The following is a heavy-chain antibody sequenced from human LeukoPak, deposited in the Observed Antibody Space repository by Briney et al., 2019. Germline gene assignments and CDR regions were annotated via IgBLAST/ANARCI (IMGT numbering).Heavy chain of an antibody. CDR2: INSDGRST. J-gene: IGHJ4*02. CDR3: VRDVWGDRDSYFDY. V-gene: IGHV3-74*01. D-gene: IGHD2-21*01. CDR1: GFTFSSYW. Sequence: GGSLRLSCAASGFTFSSYWMHWVRQAPGKGLAWVSRINSDGRSTSYADSVTGRFTISRDNAKNTLYLQMNSLRAEATAVYYCVRDVWGDRDSYFDYWGQGTLVTVSS.